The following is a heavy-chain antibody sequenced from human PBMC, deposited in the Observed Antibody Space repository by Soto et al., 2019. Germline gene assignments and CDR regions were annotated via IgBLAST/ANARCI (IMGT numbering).Heavy chain of an antibody. CDR1: GYTFTSYY. Sequence: QVQLVQSGAEMKEPGDSVRVSCEASGYTFTSYYIHWVRQAPGQGLEWMGWINPKFGDTTYAQDFQGRVSMTRDMSISTVYMELSRLTSDDTAICYCARNMDYYYGPGSGNGHGFWGQGTTVTVFS. CDR2: INPKFGDT. V-gene: IGHV1-2*02. D-gene: IGHD3-10*01. J-gene: IGHJ6*02. CDR3: ARNMDYYYGPGSGNGHGF.